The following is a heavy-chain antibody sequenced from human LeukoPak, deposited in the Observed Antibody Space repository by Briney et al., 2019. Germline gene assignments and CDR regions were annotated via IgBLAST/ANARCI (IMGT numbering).Heavy chain of an antibody. CDR2: ISSSSSYI. Sequence: PGGSLRLSCAASGFTFSSYSMNWVRQAPGKGLEWVSSISSSSSYIYYADSVKGRFTISRDNAKNSLYLQMNSLRAEDTAVYYCARGRPPFDAFDIWGQGTMVTVSS. CDR1: GFTFSSYS. CDR3: ARGRPPFDAFDI. V-gene: IGHV3-21*01. J-gene: IGHJ3*02.